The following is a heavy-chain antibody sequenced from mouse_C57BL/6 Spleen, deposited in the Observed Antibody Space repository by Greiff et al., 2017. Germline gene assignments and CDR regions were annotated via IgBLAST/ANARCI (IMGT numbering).Heavy chain of an antibody. J-gene: IGHJ2*01. CDR1: GFNITDYY. CDR3: TTGYYSKGGDY. Sequence: VQLQQSGAELVRPGASVKLSCTASGFNITDYYMHWVKQRPEQGLEWIGRIDPEDGDTEYAPKFQGKATMTADTSSNTASLQLSSLTSEDTAVYYCTTGYYSKGGDYWGQGTTLTVSS. CDR2: IDPEDGDT. V-gene: IGHV14-1*01. D-gene: IGHD2-5*01.